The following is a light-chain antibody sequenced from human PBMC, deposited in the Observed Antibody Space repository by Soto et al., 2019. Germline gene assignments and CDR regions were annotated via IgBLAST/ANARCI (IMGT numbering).Light chain of an antibody. CDR1: QSISSY. CDR2: AAS. Sequence: DIQMTQSPSSLSASVGDRVTITCRASQSISSYLNWYQQKPGKAPKLLIYAASSLQSGVPSRFSGSGSGTDFALTISSLQPEDFATYCCQKSYSTPQTFGQGTKVEIK. V-gene: IGKV1-39*01. J-gene: IGKJ1*01. CDR3: QKSYSTPQT.